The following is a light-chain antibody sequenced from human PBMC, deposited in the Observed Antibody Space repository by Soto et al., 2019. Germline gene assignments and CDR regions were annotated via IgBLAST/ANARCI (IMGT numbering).Light chain of an antibody. CDR1: QGISSY. CDR3: QQYYSYPPT. V-gene: IGKV1-8*01. J-gene: IGKJ4*01. CDR2: AAS. Sequence: AIRMTQSPSSFSASTGDRVTITCRASQGISSYLAWYQQKPGKAPKLLIYAASTLQSGVPSRFSGSGSGTDFTPTISCLQSEDFATYYCQQYYSYPPTFGGGTKWIS.